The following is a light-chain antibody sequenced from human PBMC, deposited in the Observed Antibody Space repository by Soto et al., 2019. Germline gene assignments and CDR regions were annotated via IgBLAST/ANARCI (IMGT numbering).Light chain of an antibody. CDR2: EVS. CDR1: SSDIGGYNY. V-gene: IGLV2-14*01. CDR3: SSYTGSSTLYV. J-gene: IGLJ1*01. Sequence: QSVLTQPASVSGSPGQSITISCTGTSSDIGGYNYVSWYQQHPGKVPKLMIFEVSNRPSGVSYRFSGSKSGNTASLTISGLQAGGEADYYCSSYTGSSTLYVFGTGTKVTVL.